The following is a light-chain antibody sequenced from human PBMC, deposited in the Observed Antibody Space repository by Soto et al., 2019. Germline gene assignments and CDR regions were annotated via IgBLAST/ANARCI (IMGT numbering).Light chain of an antibody. CDR2: AVT. CDR1: ATDFGAYNY. V-gene: IGLV2-14*01. J-gene: IGLJ2*01. Sequence: QSALTQPASVSGSPGQSITISCTGTATDFGAYNYVSWYQQHPGRAPKLIIYAVTDRPSGVADRFSGSKSGDTASLTISGLQAEDEAPYYCSSFTSSTTLLFGGGTKLTVL. CDR3: SSFTSSTTLL.